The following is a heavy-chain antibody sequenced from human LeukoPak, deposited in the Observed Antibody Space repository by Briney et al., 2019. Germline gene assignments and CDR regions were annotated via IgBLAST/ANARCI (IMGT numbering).Heavy chain of an antibody. D-gene: IGHD3-10*01. Sequence: SETLSLTCTVSGDSVSSGGYYWSWIRQPPGKGLEWIGYIYYSGSTNYNPSLKSQVTISVDTSKNLFSLRLSSVTAADTAVYYCARVISSGSYQFDYWGQGTLVSVSS. CDR3: ARVISSGSYQFDY. J-gene: IGHJ4*02. CDR2: IYYSGST. CDR1: GDSVSSGGYY. V-gene: IGHV4-61*03.